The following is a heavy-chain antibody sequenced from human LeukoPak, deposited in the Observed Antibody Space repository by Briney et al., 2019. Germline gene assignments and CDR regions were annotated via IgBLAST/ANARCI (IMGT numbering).Heavy chain of an antibody. J-gene: IGHJ4*02. V-gene: IGHV4-30-4*08. Sequence: TLSLTCTVPGGSISSGDYYWSWIRQPPGKGLEWIGYIYYSGSTYYNTSLKSRVTISVDTSKSQFSLKLSSVTAADTAVYYCARANDYGDQPFDYWGQGTLVTVSS. D-gene: IGHD4-17*01. CDR2: IYYSGST. CDR1: GGSISSGDYY. CDR3: ARANDYGDQPFDY.